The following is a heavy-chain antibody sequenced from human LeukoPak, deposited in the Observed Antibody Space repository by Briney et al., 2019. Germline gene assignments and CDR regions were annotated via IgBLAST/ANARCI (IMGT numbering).Heavy chain of an antibody. CDR1: GFNFRDHW. V-gene: IGHV3-7*01. D-gene: IGHD3-10*01. Sequence: GGSLRPSCAGSGFNFRDHWMSWLRQAPGKGPEWVGNIRQDGGENYYVDSVKGRFTISRDNAKKSLYLQMNSLRVEDTAVYYCASFPYYGSGSYSPSSDYWGQGTLVTVSS. J-gene: IGHJ4*02. CDR2: IRQDGGEN. CDR3: ASFPYYGSGSYSPSSDY.